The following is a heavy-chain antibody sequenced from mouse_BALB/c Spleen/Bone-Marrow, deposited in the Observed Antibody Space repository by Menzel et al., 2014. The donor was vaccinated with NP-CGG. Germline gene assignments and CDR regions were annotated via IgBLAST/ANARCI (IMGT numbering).Heavy chain of an antibody. CDR3: ARPGSSSGYFDY. D-gene: IGHD1-1*01. Sequence: EVQVAESGGGLVQPGGSRKLSCAASGFTFSSFGMHWVRQAPEKGLEWVAYISSGSSTVYYADKVMGRFTISRDNPKNTLFLQMTSLRSEDTAMYYCARPGSSSGYFDYWGQGTTLTVSS. J-gene: IGHJ2*01. CDR1: GFTFSSFG. V-gene: IGHV5-17*02. CDR2: ISSGSSTV.